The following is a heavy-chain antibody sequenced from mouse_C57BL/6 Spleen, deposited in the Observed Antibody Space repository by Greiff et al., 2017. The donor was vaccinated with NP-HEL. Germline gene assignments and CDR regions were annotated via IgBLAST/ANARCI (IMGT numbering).Heavy chain of an antibody. CDR3: ARAGLYYYGSSPYYFDY. D-gene: IGHD1-1*01. J-gene: IGHJ2*01. CDR1: GFTFSSYA. V-gene: IGHV5-4*03. Sequence: EVKVVESGGGLVKPGGSLKLSCAASGFTFSSYAMSWVRQTPEKRLEWVATISDGGSYTYYPDNVKGRFTISRDNAKNNLYLQMSHLKSEDTAMYYCARAGLYYYGSSPYYFDYWGQGTTLTVSS. CDR2: ISDGGSYT.